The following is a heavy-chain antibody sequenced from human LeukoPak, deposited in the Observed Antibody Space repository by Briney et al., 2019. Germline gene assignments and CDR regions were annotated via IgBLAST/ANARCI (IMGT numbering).Heavy chain of an antibody. J-gene: IGHJ3*02. CDR1: GYTFTSYD. CDR2: MNPVCGKT. V-gene: IGHV1-8*01. D-gene: IGHD3-16*02. CDR3: ARVPREIASI. Sequence: ASVKVSCKASGYTFTSYDINWVRQATGQGLEWMGYMNPVCGKTDYAQKFQGRVTITTNPSISTAYMELSSLRSEDTALYYCARVPREIASIWGQGTMVTVSS.